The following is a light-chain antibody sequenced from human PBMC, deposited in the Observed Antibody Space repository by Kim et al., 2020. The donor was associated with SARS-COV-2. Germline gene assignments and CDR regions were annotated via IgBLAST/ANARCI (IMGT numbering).Light chain of an antibody. CDR2: AAS. CDR3: LQDYNYPWT. V-gene: IGKV1-6*01. J-gene: IGKJ1*01. Sequence: ASVGDRGTINCRSSQNIGNDLGWYQQKPGKAPKLLIYAASSLQSGVPSRFSGSGSGTDFTLTISSLQPEDFATYYCLQDYNYPWTFSQGTKVDIK. CDR1: QNIGND.